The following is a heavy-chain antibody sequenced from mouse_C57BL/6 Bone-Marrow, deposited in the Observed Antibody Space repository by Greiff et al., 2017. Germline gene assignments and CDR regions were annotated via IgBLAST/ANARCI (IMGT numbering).Heavy chain of an antibody. CDR3: ARHYGSSYFYAMDY. CDR2: INYDGSST. Sequence: DVMLVESEGGLVQPGSSMKLSCTASGFTFSDYYMAWVRQVPEKGLEWVANINYDGSSTYYLDSLKSRFIISGDNAKNILYLQMSSLKSEDTATYYCARHYGSSYFYAMDYWGQGTSVTVSS. J-gene: IGHJ4*01. V-gene: IGHV5-16*01. D-gene: IGHD1-1*01. CDR1: GFTFSDYY.